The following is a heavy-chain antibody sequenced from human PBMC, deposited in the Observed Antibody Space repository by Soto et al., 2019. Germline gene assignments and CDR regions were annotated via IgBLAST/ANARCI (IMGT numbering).Heavy chain of an antibody. J-gene: IGHJ2*01. CDR3: ARHFDVDPSLDQYYFDL. Sequence: QVQLQESAPGLVKPSETLSLTCTVSGVSITPYFWSWIRQPAGKAPEWVGHIYASGRTTYNPSLKSRVTVFVSQTQVSLRLTAVTAADTAVYYCARHFDVDPSLDQYYFDLWGRGALVTVSS. CDR1: GVSITPYF. D-gene: IGHD3-9*01. V-gene: IGHV4-4*07. CDR2: IYASGRT.